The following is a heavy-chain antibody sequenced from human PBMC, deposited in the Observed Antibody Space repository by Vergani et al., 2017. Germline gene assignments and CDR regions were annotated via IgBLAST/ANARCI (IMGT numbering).Heavy chain of an antibody. CDR3: ARGLRRAGSRDV. J-gene: IGHJ6*02. D-gene: IGHD6-19*01. V-gene: IGHV4-34*01. Sequence: QVQLQQWGAGLLKPSETLSLTCAVYGGSFSGYYWSWIRQPPGKGLEWIGEINHSGSTNYNPSLKSRVTISVDTSKNQFSLKLSSVTAADTAVYYCARGLRRAGSRDVWGQGTTVTVSS. CDR2: INHSGST. CDR1: GGSFSGYY.